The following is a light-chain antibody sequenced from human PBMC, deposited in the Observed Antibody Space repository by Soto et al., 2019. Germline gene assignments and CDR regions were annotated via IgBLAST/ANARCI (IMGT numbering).Light chain of an antibody. J-gene: IGLJ1*01. CDR1: SSDVGAYNF. CDR2: DVS. Sequence: QSVLTQPASVSGSPGQSITISCTGTSSDVGAYNFVSWYQQHPGKLPKPMIFDVSRRPSGVSDRFSGSKSGNTASLTISGLQAEDEGDYYCISYTSSSTHVFGSGTKLTV. V-gene: IGLV2-14*03. CDR3: ISYTSSSTHV.